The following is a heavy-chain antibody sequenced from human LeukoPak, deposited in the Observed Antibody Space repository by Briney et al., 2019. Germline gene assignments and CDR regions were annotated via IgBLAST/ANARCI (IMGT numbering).Heavy chain of an antibody. CDR3: ARDGDSSGWTRSDY. CDR2: IYYSGST. CDR1: GGSISSTSYY. J-gene: IGHJ4*02. V-gene: IGHV4-39*07. D-gene: IGHD6-19*01. Sequence: PSGTLSLTCTVSGGSISSTSYYWGWIRQPPGKGLEWIGSIYYSGSTYYNPSLKSRVAISADRSKNQFSLKLSSVTAADTAVYYCARDGDSSGWTRSDYWGQGTLVTVSS.